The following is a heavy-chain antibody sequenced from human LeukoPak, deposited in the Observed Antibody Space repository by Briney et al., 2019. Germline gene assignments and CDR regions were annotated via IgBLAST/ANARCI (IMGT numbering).Heavy chain of an antibody. CDR1: GDSVSGNSAA. D-gene: IGHD2-8*02. CDR3: ARATGGRGRNGGYLGAFDI. CDR2: TYYRSKWY. Sequence: SQTLSLTCVISGDSVSGNSAAWNWIRQSPSRGLEWLGRTYYRSKWYNYAVSVKSRITTNADTFKNQVSLQLNSVTPDDTAVYYCARATGGRGRNGGYLGAFDIWGQGTMVTVSS. J-gene: IGHJ3*02. V-gene: IGHV6-1*01.